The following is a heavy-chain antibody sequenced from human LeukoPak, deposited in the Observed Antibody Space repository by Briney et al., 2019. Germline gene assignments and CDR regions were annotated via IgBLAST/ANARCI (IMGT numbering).Heavy chain of an antibody. V-gene: IGHV3-23*01. CDR3: ANDMVVVVAANYFDY. CDR2: ISGSGGST. CDR1: GFTFSSYA. Sequence: GGSLRLSCAASGFTFSSYAMSGVRQAPGKGLEWVSAISGSGGSTYYADSVRGRFTISRDNSKNPLYLQMNSLRAEDTAVYHCANDMVVVVAANYFDYWGQGTLVTVSS. D-gene: IGHD2-15*01. J-gene: IGHJ4*02.